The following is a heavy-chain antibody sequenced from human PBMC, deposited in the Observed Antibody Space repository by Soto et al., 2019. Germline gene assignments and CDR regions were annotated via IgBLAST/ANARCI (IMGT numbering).Heavy chain of an antibody. V-gene: IGHV5-10-1*01. CDR2: IDPSDSYT. CDR3: ARLTIAYCSSTSCFDY. D-gene: IGHD2-2*01. Sequence: PGESLKISCKGSGYSFTSYWISWVRQMPGKGLEWMGRIDPSDSYTNYSPSFQGHVTISADKSISTAYLQWSSLKASDTAMYYCARLTIAYCSSTSCFDYWGQGTLVTVSS. J-gene: IGHJ4*02. CDR1: GYSFTSYW.